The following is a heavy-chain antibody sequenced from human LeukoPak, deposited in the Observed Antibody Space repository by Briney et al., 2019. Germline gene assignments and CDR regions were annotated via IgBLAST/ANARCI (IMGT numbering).Heavy chain of an antibody. J-gene: IGHJ3*02. CDR3: VKGCRYGSGRGGAFDI. CDR2: ICSNGVST. V-gene: IGHV3-64D*09. D-gene: IGHD3-10*01. Sequence: GGSLRLSCSASGFTFSSYAMHWVRQAPGKGLEYVSAICSNGVSTYYADSVKDRFTISRDNSKNTLYLQMSSRRVEDTVLYYCVKGCRYGSGRGGAFDIWGQGTIVTVSS. CDR1: GFTFSSYA.